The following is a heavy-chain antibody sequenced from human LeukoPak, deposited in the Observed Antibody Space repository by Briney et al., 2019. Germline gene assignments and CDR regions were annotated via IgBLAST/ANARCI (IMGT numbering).Heavy chain of an antibody. CDR2: ISGGGGST. D-gene: IGHD3-22*01. CDR1: GFTFTSYS. Sequence: GGSLRLSCAASGFTFTSYSMNWVRQAPGKGLEWVSTISGGGGSTYYADSVKGRFTISRDNSKNTLYLQMNSLRAEDTAVYYCAKDAYDSSGYHLDYWGQGTLVTVSS. CDR3: AKDAYDSSGYHLDY. J-gene: IGHJ4*02. V-gene: IGHV3-23*01.